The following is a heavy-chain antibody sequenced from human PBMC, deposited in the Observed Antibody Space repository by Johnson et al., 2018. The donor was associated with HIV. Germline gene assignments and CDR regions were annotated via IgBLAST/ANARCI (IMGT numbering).Heavy chain of an antibody. CDR3: ARDQRHIAAAGPPDAFDI. J-gene: IGHJ3*02. V-gene: IGHV3-7*05. CDR2: IKQDGSEK. Sequence: MQLVESGGGVVQPGGSLRLSCAASGFTFSIYWMSWVRQAPGKGLEWVANIKQDGSEKYYVDSVKGRFTISRDNAKNSLYLQMNSLRAEDTAVYYCARDQRHIAAAGPPDAFDIWGQGTMVTVSS. D-gene: IGHD6-13*01. CDR1: GFTFSIYW.